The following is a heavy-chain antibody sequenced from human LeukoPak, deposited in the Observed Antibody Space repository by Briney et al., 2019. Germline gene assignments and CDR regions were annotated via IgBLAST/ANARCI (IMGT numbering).Heavy chain of an antibody. D-gene: IGHD6-13*01. J-gene: IGHJ4*02. CDR3: ARQTDSSSWIHPRYYFDY. V-gene: IGHV1-46*01. CDR2: INPSGGST. CDR1: GYTFTSYY. Sequence: GASVKVSCKASGYTFTSYYMHWVRQAPGQGLEWMGIINPSGGSTIYAQKFQGRVTMTRDTSTSTVYMELSSLRSEDTAVYYCARQTDSSSWIHPRYYFDYWGQGTLVTVSS.